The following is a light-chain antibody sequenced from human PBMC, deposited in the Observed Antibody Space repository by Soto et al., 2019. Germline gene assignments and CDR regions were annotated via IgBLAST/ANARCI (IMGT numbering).Light chain of an antibody. CDR2: SND. J-gene: IGLJ1*01. CDR1: SSNIGSNT. V-gene: IGLV1-44*01. CDR3: AAWDDGLNGYV. Sequence: QSVLTQPPSAYGTPGQRVTVSCSGSSSNIGSNTVNWYQQVPGTAPKLLIHSNDKGPSGVPDRFSGSKSGTSASLAISGLQSEDEADYYCAAWDDGLNGYVFGGGTKVTVL.